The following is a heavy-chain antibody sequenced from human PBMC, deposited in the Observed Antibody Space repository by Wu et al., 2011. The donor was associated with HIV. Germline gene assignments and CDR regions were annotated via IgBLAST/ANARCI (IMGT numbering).Heavy chain of an antibody. CDR3: ARPNGDYVTAFFDY. CDR2: IYPSDSDI. J-gene: IGHJ4*02. D-gene: IGHD4-17*01. Sequence: EVKKPGESLKISCKASGYSFISYWIGWVRQKPGKGLEWMGIIYPSDSDISYSPSFQGQVIISADKSITTAYLQWSSLKASDTAMYYCARPNGDYVTAFFDYWGQGTLVTVSS. CDR1: GYSFISYW. V-gene: IGHV5-51*01.